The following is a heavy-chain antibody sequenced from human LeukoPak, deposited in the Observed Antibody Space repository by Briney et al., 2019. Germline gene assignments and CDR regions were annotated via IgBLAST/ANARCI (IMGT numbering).Heavy chain of an antibody. Sequence: ASVKVSCKASGYTFTSYGISWVRQAPGQGLEWMGWISAYNGNTDYAQKLQGRVTMTTDTSTSTAYMALRSLRSDDTAVYYCAREGAMVRGVYYYYMDVWGKGTTVTVSS. V-gene: IGHV1-18*01. CDR2: ISAYNGNT. D-gene: IGHD3-10*01. CDR1: GYTFTSYG. CDR3: AREGAMVRGVYYYYMDV. J-gene: IGHJ6*03.